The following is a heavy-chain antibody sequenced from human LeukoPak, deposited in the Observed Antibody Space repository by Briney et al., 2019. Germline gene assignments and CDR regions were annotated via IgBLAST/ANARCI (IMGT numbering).Heavy chain of an antibody. CDR1: GYTFTSYG. D-gene: IGHD3-22*01. Sequence: ASVTVSCTASGYTFTSYGISWVRQAPGQGLEWMGWISAYSGDTNYAQKFQGRATMTTDTSTSTAYMELRSLSSDDTAVYYCARDYYDSSGYYSLYYIDYWGQGTLVTVSS. CDR2: ISAYSGDT. V-gene: IGHV1-18*01. J-gene: IGHJ4*02. CDR3: ARDYYDSSGYYSLYYIDY.